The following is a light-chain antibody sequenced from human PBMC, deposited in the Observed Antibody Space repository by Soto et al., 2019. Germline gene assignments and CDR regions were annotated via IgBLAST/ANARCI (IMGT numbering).Light chain of an antibody. CDR2: EVT. CDR1: SSDVGSFNY. Sequence: QSVLTQPASVSGSPGQSITISCTATSSDVGSFNYVSWYQHHPGKAPKLMIYEVTSRPSGVSNRFSGSKSGNTASLTISGPQAEDEADYYCVSYANSTTLYVFGSGTKVTVL. V-gene: IGLV2-14*01. CDR3: VSYANSTTLYV. J-gene: IGLJ1*01.